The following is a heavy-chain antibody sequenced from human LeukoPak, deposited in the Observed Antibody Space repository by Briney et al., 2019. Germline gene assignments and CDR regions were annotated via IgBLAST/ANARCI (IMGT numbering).Heavy chain of an antibody. J-gene: IGHJ3*02. Sequence: GGSLRLSCAASGFTITTYWMTWVRQAPGKGLEWVAKIKEDGSERSYVDSVKGRFTISRDNARNSLYLQMSSLRVEDTAVYFCARHQMDTGYRPFDIWGQGRMVTVSS. CDR2: IKEDGSER. CDR1: GFTITTYW. D-gene: IGHD5-24*01. CDR3: ARHQMDTGYRPFDI. V-gene: IGHV3-7*01.